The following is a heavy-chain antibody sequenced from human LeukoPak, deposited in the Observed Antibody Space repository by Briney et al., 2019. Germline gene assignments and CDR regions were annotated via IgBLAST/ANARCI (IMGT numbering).Heavy chain of an antibody. CDR1: GFSFSSNG. D-gene: IGHD1-26*01. CDR2: IWYDGSKK. J-gene: IGHJ4*02. CDR3: ARLSGSRFDY. V-gene: IGHV3-33*01. Sequence: PGGSLRLSCVASGFSFSSNGMNWVRQAPGKGLEWVAVIWYDGSKKFYADSVKGRFTISRDNFKNMMYLQMSSLRAEDTAVYYCARLSGSRFDYWGEGTLVTVSS.